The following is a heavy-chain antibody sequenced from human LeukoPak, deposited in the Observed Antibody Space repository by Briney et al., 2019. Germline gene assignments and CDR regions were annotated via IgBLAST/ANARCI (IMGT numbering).Heavy chain of an antibody. CDR1: GFTFSSYA. CDR2: ISGSGGST. V-gene: IGHV3-23*01. D-gene: IGHD6-19*01. CDR3: AKSLTNGSGWLDGKVGGYFDY. J-gene: IGHJ4*02. Sequence: GGSLRLSCAASGFTFSSYAMSWVRQAPGKGLEWVSAISGSGGSTYYADSVKGRFTISRDNSKNTLYLQMNSLRAEDTAVYYCAKSLTNGSGWLDGKVGGYFDYWGQGTLVTVSS.